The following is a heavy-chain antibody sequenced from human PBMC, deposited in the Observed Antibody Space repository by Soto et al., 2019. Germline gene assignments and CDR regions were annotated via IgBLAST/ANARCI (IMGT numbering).Heavy chain of an antibody. D-gene: IGHD7-27*01. V-gene: IGHV4-4*02. CDR1: GDSISSSVW. CDR2: VFHTGDT. CDR3: SRKAWVRFYY. J-gene: IGHJ4*02. Sequence: PAETLSLTCAVSGDSISSSVWWTWVRQPPGKGLEWIGEVFHTGDTYFNPSLRSRVAMSVDKSTNEFSLKVTSVTAADTAIEYCSRKAWVRFYYWGQGDLVTVYS.